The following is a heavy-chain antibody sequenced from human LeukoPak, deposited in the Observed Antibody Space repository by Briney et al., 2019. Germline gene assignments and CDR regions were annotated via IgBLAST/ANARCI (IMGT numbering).Heavy chain of an antibody. CDR2: ITPNADRA. CDR1: GFTFSSYG. V-gene: IGHV3-NL1*01. Sequence: GGSLRLSCAASGFTFSSYGMHWVRQAPGKGLEWVSFITPNADRASYADSVKGRFTISRDNSKNTLYLQMNSLRAEDTAVYYCATLAAAETVPRDYWGQGTLVTVSS. D-gene: IGHD6-13*01. J-gene: IGHJ4*02. CDR3: ATLAAAETVPRDY.